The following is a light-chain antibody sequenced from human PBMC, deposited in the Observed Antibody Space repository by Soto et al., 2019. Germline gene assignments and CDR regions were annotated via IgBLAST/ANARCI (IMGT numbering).Light chain of an antibody. CDR2: EVS. V-gene: IGLV2-14*01. CDR1: SSDVGASNY. Sequence: QSALTQPASVSGSPGQSITISCTGTSSDVGASNYVSWYQQHPGKAPTLMISEVSNRPSGVSNRFSGSKSGNTASLTISGLQAEDEADYYCTSYTTTTTWVFGGGTKLTVL. CDR3: TSYTTTTTWV. J-gene: IGLJ3*02.